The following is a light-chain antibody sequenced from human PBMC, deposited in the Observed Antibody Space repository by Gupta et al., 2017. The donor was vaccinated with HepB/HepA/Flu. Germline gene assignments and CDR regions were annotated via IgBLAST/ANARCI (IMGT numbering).Light chain of an antibody. CDR3: QQRYRWPLT. CDR2: EAS. Sequence: DIVVTQLPATLSLSPGERATLSCRASQSVSRYLAWYQQKRGQAPRLLIYEASNRATGIPARFSGSGSGTDFTLTISSLEPEDFAVYYCQQRYRWPLTFGQGTTLEI. V-gene: IGKV3-11*01. CDR1: QSVSRY. J-gene: IGKJ2*01.